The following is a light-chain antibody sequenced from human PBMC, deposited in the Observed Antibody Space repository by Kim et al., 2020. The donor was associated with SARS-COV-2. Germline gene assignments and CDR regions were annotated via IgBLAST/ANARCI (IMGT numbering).Light chain of an antibody. CDR3: QVWDSSSDHWV. CDR1: NIGSKT. CDR2: YDS. J-gene: IGLJ3*02. V-gene: IGLV3-21*04. Sequence: SYELTQPPSVSVAPGKTASIACGGNNIGSKTVHWYQQMPGQAPVLVIYYDSDRPSGIPERFSGSNSGNTATLTISRVEAGDEADYYCQVWDSSSDHWVFGGGTQLTVL.